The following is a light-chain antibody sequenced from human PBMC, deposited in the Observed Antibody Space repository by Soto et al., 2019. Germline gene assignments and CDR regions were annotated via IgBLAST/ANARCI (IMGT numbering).Light chain of an antibody. CDR3: QQYGSSPLT. CDR1: QSVSSSY. CDR2: VAS. V-gene: IGKV3-20*01. Sequence: EIVLTQSPGTLSLSPGERATLSCRASQSVSSSYLAWYQQTPGQAPRLLISVASSRATGIPDRFSGSGSGTDFTLTISRLEPEDFAVYYCQQYGSSPLTFGGGTKVDIK. J-gene: IGKJ4*01.